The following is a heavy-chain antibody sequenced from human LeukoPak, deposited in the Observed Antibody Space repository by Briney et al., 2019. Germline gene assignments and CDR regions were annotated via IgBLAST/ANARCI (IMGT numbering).Heavy chain of an antibody. D-gene: IGHD4-23*01. CDR2: ISYDGSNK. Sequence: GGSLRLSCAASGFTFSSYAMHWVRQAPGKGLEWVAVISYDGSNKYYADSVKGRSTISRDNSKNTLYLQMNSLRAEDTAVYYCARVNHDYGGNPSDYWGQGTLVTVSS. V-gene: IGHV3-30*04. J-gene: IGHJ4*02. CDR3: ARVNHDYGGNPSDY. CDR1: GFTFSSYA.